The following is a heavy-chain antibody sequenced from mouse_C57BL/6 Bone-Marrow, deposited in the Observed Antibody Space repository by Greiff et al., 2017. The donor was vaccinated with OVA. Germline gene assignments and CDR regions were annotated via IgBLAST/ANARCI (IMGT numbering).Heavy chain of an antibody. CDR1: GYTFTDYY. J-gene: IGHJ2*01. D-gene: IGHD1-1*01. Sequence: VQLKESGPELVKPGASVKMSCKASGYTFTDYYMHWVKQSHGKSLEWIGYIYPNNGGTGYNQKFKGKATLTVDKSSSTAYMELRSLTSDVSAVYYCGRSGCGSSPDYWGQGTTLTVSS. CDR3: GRSGCGSSPDY. CDR2: IYPNNGGT. V-gene: IGHV1-34*01.